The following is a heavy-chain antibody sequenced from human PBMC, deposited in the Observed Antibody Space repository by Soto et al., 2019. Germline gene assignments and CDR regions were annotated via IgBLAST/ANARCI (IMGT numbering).Heavy chain of an antibody. CDR3: ARFPRGYSYGRQGYYYYGMDV. V-gene: IGHV1-8*01. D-gene: IGHD5-18*01. J-gene: IGHJ6*02. CDR1: GYTFTSYD. Sequence: QVQLVQSGAEVKKPGAAVKVSCKASGYTFTSYDINWVRQATGQGLEWMGWMNPNSGNTGYAQKFQGRVTMTRNTSISTAYMELSSLRSEDTAVYYCARFPRGYSYGRQGYYYYGMDVWGQGTTVTVSS. CDR2: MNPNSGNT.